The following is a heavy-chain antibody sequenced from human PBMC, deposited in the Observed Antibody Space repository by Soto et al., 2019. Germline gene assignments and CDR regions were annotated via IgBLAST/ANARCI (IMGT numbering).Heavy chain of an antibody. V-gene: IGHV4-59*01. CDR1: GVSISTYY. CDR2: VFYSGNT. Sequence: QVQLQESGPGLVKPSETLSLTCTVSGVSISTYYWTWIRQPPGKGLEWIGQVFYSGNTNYNPSLKSRGTLSVAAARNQFSLRLSSVTAADTAMYYCASRDYNDAFDIWGQGTLVTVSS. CDR3: ASRDYNDAFDI. J-gene: IGHJ3*02. D-gene: IGHD4-4*01.